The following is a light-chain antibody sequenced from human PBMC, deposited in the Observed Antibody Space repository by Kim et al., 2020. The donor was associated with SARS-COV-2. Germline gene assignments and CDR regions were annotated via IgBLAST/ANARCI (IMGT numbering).Light chain of an antibody. V-gene: IGKV1-5*03. Sequence: DIQMTQSPSTLSASVGDRVTITCRASQSISSWLAWYQQKPGKAPDLLIYKASTLESGVPSRFSGSGSGTEFTLTISSLQPDDFATYYCQQYSSYWWTFGQGTKVDIK. CDR2: KAS. CDR3: QQYSSYWWT. J-gene: IGKJ1*01. CDR1: QSISSW.